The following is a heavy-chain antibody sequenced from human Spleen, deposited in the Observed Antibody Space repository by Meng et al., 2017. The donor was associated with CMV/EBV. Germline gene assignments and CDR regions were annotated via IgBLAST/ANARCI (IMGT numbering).Heavy chain of an antibody. CDR1: GFTVSSNY. Sequence: GESLKISCAASGFTVSSNYMTWVRQAPGKGLEWVAFIQYDGSNKYYADSVKGRFTISRDNSKNTLYLQMSSLRAEDTAVYYCAKQYVNIWGQGTMVTVSS. CDR2: IQYDGSNK. D-gene: IGHD3-16*01. CDR3: AKQYVNI. J-gene: IGHJ3*02. V-gene: IGHV3-30*02.